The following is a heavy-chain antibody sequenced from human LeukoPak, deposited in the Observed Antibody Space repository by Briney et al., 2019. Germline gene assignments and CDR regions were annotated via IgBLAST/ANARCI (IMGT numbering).Heavy chain of an antibody. V-gene: IGHV1-2*02. CDR3: ATLYSSGWYADGLDY. CDR2: INPNTGGT. D-gene: IGHD6-19*01. Sequence: ASVKVSCKASGYTFTGYYIHWVRQAPGQGLEWMGWINPNTGGTNYAQKFQDRVTMTRDTSISTVYMELSRLRSGDTAVYYCATLYSSGWYADGLDYWGQGTLVTVSS. CDR1: GYTFTGYY. J-gene: IGHJ4*02.